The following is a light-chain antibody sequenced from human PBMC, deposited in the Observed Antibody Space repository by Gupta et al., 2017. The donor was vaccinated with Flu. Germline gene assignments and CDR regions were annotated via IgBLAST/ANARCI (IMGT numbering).Light chain of an antibody. J-gene: IGKJ1*01. CDR2: GAS. V-gene: IGKV3-15*01. CDR1: QSVSSY. Sequence: PATLSVSPGESVTLSCRASQSVSSYLAWYQQKPGQAPRLLIYGASTSATGIPARFSGSGSGTEFTLTISSLHSEDFAVFYCQQYDNWPRTFGQGTKVEIK. CDR3: QQYDNWPRT.